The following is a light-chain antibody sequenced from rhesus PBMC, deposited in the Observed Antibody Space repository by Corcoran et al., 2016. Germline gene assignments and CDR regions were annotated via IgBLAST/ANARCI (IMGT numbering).Light chain of an antibody. CDR2: VAA. CDR3: QQSSDFWT. Sequence: ETVVTQSPATLALSPGERATLSCRASQSVGSYLAWYQQTPGQAPRLLIYVAARRATGIPDRFSVSGSGTDFTLTISSLESEDVGVYYCQQSSDFWTFGQGTKVEIK. CDR1: QSVGSY. V-gene: IGKV3-24*04. J-gene: IGKJ1*01.